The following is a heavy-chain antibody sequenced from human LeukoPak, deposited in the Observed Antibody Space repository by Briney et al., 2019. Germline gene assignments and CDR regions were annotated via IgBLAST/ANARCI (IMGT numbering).Heavy chain of an antibody. CDR1: GYTFTGYY. CDR3: AREGAAAEDVNWFDP. CDR2: INPNSGNT. V-gene: IGHV1-2*02. J-gene: IGHJ5*02. Sequence: ASVKVSCKASGYTFTGYYMHWVRQAPGQGLEWMGWINPNSGNTHYAQKFQDRVTMTRDTSISTAYMELNSLRSDDTAVYYCAREGAAAEDVNWFDPWGQGTLVPFSS. D-gene: IGHD6-25*01.